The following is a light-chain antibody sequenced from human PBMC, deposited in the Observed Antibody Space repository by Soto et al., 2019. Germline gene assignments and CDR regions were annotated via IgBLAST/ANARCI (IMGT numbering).Light chain of an antibody. V-gene: IGLV2-23*01. CDR1: SSDVGNYNL. J-gene: IGLJ1*01. CDR3: CSYAGNTVYV. CDR2: EGS. Sequence: QSVLTQPASVSGSPGQSITISCTGTSSDVGNYNLVSWYQQHPGKAPKLMIYEGSKRPSGVSNRFSGSKSGNTASLTISGLQAEDEADYYCCSYAGNTVYVFGTGTQLTVL.